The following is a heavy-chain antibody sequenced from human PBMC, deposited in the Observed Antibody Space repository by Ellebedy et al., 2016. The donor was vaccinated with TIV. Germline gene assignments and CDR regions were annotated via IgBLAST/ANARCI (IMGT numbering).Heavy chain of an antibody. D-gene: IGHD2-2*03. V-gene: IGHV3-43D*03. CDR2: VSLDGGST. J-gene: IGHJ3*02. CDR3: AIGYDTDAFDI. CDR1: GLTIDDYA. Sequence: GESLKISCAGSGLTIDDYAMHWVRQFPGKGLEWVGLVSLDGGSTYYADSVKGRFTVSKDNSKNSLYLEMNSLRGEDTALYYCAIGYDTDAFDIWGRGTLVTVS.